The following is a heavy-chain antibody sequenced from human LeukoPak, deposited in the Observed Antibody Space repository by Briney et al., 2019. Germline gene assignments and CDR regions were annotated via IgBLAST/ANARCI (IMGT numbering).Heavy chain of an antibody. J-gene: IGHJ4*02. Sequence: GGSLRLSCAASGFTFSSYSMNWVRQAPGKGLGWVSSISSSSSYIYYADSVKGRFTISRDNAKNSLYLQMNSLRAEDTAVYYCARAPFGELSLYYFDYWGQGTLVTVSS. V-gene: IGHV3-21*01. D-gene: IGHD3-10*01. CDR2: ISSSSSYI. CDR1: GFTFSSYS. CDR3: ARAPFGELSLYYFDY.